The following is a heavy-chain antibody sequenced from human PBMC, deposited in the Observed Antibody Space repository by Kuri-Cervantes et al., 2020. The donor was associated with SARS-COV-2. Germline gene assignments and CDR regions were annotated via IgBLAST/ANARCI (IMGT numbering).Heavy chain of an antibody. V-gene: IGHV1-3*01. CDR2: INAGNGNT. D-gene: IGHD3-10*01. Sequence: ASVKVSCKASGYTFTSYAMHWVRQAPGQRLEWMGWINAGNGNTKYSQKFQGRVTITRDTSASTAYMELSSLRSEDTAVYYCARDHYWFGRLKPYYLDYWGQGTLVTVSS. CDR1: GYTFTSYA. J-gene: IGHJ4*02. CDR3: ARDHYWFGRLKPYYLDY.